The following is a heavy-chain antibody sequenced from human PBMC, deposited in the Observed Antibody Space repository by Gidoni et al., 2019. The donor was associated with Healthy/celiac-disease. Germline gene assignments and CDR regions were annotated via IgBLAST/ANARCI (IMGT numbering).Heavy chain of an antibody. CDR1: GFTFSSYG. CDR3: ARTRSYYDSSGYYFDY. D-gene: IGHD3-22*01. V-gene: IGHV3-33*01. CDR2: IWYDGSNK. Sequence: QVQLVESGGGVVQPGRSLRLSCAASGFTFSSYGMHWVRQAPGKGREWVSVIWYDGSNKYYADSVKGRFTISRDNSKNTLYLQMNSLRAEDTAVYYCARTRSYYDSSGYYFDYWGQGTLVTVSS. J-gene: IGHJ4*02.